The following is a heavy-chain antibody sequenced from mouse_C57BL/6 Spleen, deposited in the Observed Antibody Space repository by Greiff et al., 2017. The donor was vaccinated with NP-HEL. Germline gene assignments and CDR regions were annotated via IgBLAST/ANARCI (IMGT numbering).Heavy chain of an antibody. J-gene: IGHJ4*01. CDR3: ARESKSYAMDY. CDR1: GFTFSSYA. CDR2: ISDGGSYT. V-gene: IGHV5-4*01. Sequence: EVQRVESGGGLVKPGGSLKLSCAASGFTFSSYAMSWVRQTPEKRLEWVATISDGGSYTYYPDNVKGRFTISRDNAKNNLYLQMSHLKSEDAAMYYCARESKSYAMDYWGQGTSVTVSA. D-gene: IGHD2-5*01.